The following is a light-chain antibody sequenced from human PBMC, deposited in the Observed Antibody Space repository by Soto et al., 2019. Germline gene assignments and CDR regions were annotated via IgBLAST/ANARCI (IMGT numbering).Light chain of an antibody. J-gene: IGKJ4*01. CDR3: QQYDNLPLT. Sequence: DIQMTQSPSTLSASVGDRVTITCRASQSISRSLAWYQVKPGKAPKLVIYDASILEPGVPARFRGSGSGTYFTFTIADLQPEDIATYYCQQYDNLPLTFGGGTNVQIK. V-gene: IGKV1-33*01. CDR1: QSISRS. CDR2: DAS.